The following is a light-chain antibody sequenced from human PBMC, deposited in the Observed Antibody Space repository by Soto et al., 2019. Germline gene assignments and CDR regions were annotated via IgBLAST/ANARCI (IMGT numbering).Light chain of an antibody. Sequence: QSVLTQPPSASGTPGQRVTISCSGRSSNIGSNTVNWYQQLPGTAPKPLIYSNNQRPSGVPARFSGSKSGTSASLAISGLQSEDEADYYCAAWDDSLNGYVFGTGTKLTVL. CDR3: AAWDDSLNGYV. V-gene: IGLV1-44*01. CDR1: SSNIGSNT. J-gene: IGLJ1*01. CDR2: SNN.